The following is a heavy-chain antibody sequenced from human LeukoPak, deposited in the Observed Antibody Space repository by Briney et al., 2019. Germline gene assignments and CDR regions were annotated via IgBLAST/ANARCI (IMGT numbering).Heavy chain of an antibody. J-gene: IGHJ4*02. CDR2: ISDYSGNT. CDR3: AREGAADYYFDP. CDR1: GYSLSSNG. Sequence: EASVKVSCKASGYSLSSNGISWARQAPGQGLEWMEWISDYSGNTKYAQNFQDRVTLTTDRSTNTAYMELRSLRSDDTAVYYCAREGAADYYFDPWGQGTLVTVSS. V-gene: IGHV1-18*01. D-gene: IGHD2-15*01.